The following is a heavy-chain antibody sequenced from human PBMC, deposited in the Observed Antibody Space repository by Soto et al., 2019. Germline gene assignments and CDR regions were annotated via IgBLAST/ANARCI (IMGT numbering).Heavy chain of an antibody. CDR1: GFTFSSYA. CDR3: AKKHCSGGTCYSSLDY. V-gene: IGHV3-23*01. Sequence: GGSLRLSCAASGFTFSSYAMSWVRQAPGKGLEWVSAISGSGGSTYYADSVKGRFTISRDNSKNTLYLQMNSLRAEDTAVYYCAKKHCSGGTCYSSLDYWGQGTLVTVSS. CDR2: ISGSGGST. D-gene: IGHD2-15*01. J-gene: IGHJ4*02.